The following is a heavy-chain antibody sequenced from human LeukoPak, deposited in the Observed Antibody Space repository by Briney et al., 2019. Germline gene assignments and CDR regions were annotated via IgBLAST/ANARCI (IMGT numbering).Heavy chain of an antibody. CDR3: ARDKGDYGDYYWFDP. J-gene: IGHJ5*02. D-gene: IGHD4-17*01. CDR1: GGSISTSNYY. V-gene: IGHV4-39*07. CDR2: IFYSGST. Sequence: SETLSLTCTVSGGSISTSNYYWGWIRQPPGKGLEWIGNIFYSGSTYYSPSLKSRVTISLDTSRNQFSLKLNSVTAADTAVYYCARDKGDYGDYYWFDPWGQGTLVTVSS.